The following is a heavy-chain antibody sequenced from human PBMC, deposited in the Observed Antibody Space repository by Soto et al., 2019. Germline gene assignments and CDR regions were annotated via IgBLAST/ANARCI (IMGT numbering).Heavy chain of an antibody. J-gene: IGHJ4*02. V-gene: IGHV1-8*01. CDR2: MIPNSGNT. Sequence: ASVKVSCKASGYTFTSYDINWVRQATGQGLEWMGGMIPNSGNTDYAQKFQGRVTITANESTSTAYMELSSLRSEDTAVYYCARVGGDYGGNPGYFDYWGQGTLVTVSS. CDR1: GYTFTSYD. D-gene: IGHD4-17*01. CDR3: ARVGGDYGGNPGYFDY.